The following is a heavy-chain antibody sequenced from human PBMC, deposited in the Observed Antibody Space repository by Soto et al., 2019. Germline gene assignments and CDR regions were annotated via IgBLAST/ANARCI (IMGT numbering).Heavy chain of an antibody. V-gene: IGHV4-59*01. CDR2: IYYSRST. CDR3: ARVWGGAFDI. J-gene: IGHJ3*02. CDR1: GGSISSYY. Sequence: SETLSLTCTVSGGSISSYYWSWIRQPPGRGLEWIGYIYYSRSTNYNPSLKSRDNISVDTSKNQLSMKMSSVTAADTAVYYCARVWGGAFDIWGQGTMVT. D-gene: IGHD3-10*01.